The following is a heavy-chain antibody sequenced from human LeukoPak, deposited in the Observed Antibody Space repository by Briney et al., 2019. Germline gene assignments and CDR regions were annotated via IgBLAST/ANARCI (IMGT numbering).Heavy chain of an antibody. V-gene: IGHV4-31*01. CDR3: AIEIHDRTPYCSCYYMDV. CDR1: GGSLCCRVYY. CDR2: IYYSRNT. Sequence: SQTLSLTRILPGGSLCCRVYYSSSIRQHPGEGLGWNGSIYYSRNTYYNPSLKSHFTIPVATPNNQFTLKLSPVTSAEPSVYNCAIEIHDRTPYCSCYYMDVWGKGATVTVSS. D-gene: IGHD2-21*02. J-gene: IGHJ6*03.